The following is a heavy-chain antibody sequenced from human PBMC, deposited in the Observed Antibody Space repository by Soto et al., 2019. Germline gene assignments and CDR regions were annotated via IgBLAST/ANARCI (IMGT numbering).Heavy chain of an antibody. Sequence: HGGSVRLSCAASRFTVSSYDMHWVCQATGKGLEWVSAIGTAGDTYYPGSVKGRFTISRENAKNSLYLQMNSLRAEDTAVYYCARDRGYSYGYGMDVWGQGTTVTVSS. CDR1: RFTVSSYD. V-gene: IGHV3-13*01. CDR2: IGTAGDT. CDR3: ARDRGYSYGYGMDV. D-gene: IGHD5-18*01. J-gene: IGHJ6*02.